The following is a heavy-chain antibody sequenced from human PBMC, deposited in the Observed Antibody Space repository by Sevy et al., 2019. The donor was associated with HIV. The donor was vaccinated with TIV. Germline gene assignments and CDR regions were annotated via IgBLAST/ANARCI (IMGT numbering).Heavy chain of an antibody. J-gene: IGHJ6*02. D-gene: IGHD5-18*01. CDR1: VFTFSSYA. V-gene: IGHV3-30-3*01. Sequence: GGSLRLSCAASVFTFSSYAMHWVRQAPGKGLEWVAVISYDGSNKYYADSVKGRFTISRDNSKNTLYLQMNSLRAEDTAVYYCASHPVDTAMVDVYYYYGMDVWGQGTTVTVSS. CDR3: ASHPVDTAMVDVYYYYGMDV. CDR2: ISYDGSNK.